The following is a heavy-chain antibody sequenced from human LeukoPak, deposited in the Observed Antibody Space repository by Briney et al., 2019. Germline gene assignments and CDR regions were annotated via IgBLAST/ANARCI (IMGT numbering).Heavy chain of an antibody. D-gene: IGHD4-23*01. Sequence: GGSLRLSCAASGFTFSNYRMHWVRQAPGKGLVWVSRITSDGSSTAYADSVKGRFTISRDSAKNTLYLQMNSLRGDDTAVYYCARASTPGGPFDYWGQGTLVTVSS. CDR3: ARASTPGGPFDY. CDR1: GFTFSNYR. V-gene: IGHV3-74*01. J-gene: IGHJ4*02. CDR2: ITSDGSST.